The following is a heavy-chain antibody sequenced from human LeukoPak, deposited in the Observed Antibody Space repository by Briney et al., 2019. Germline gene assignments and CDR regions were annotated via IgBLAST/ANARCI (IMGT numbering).Heavy chain of an antibody. V-gene: IGHV3-23*01. CDR2: ISGSGGST. D-gene: IGHD3-22*01. Sequence: PGGSLRLSCAASGFTFSSYAMSWVRQAPGKGLEWVSAISGSGGSTYYADSVKGRFTISRDNSKNTLYLQMNSLRVEDTAVYYCAKAHTYYYDSSGYYILVWGQGTLVTVSS. CDR1: GFTFSSYA. CDR3: AKAHTYYYDSSGYYILV. J-gene: IGHJ4*02.